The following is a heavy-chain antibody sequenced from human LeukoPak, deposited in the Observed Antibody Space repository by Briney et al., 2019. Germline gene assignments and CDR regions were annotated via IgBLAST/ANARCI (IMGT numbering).Heavy chain of an antibody. Sequence: ASVKVSCKASGYTFTSYDINWVRQATGQGLEWMGWMNPNSGNTGYAQKFQGRATMTRNTSISTAYMELSSLRSEDTAVYYCARGRTYYDILTGYSGFDYWGQGTLVIVSS. CDR1: GYTFTSYD. CDR2: MNPNSGNT. CDR3: ARGRTYYDILTGYSGFDY. V-gene: IGHV1-8*01. D-gene: IGHD3-9*01. J-gene: IGHJ4*02.